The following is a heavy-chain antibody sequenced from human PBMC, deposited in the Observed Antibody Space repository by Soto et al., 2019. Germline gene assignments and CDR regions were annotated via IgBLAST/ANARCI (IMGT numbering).Heavy chain of an antibody. CDR2: ISSSSSYI. V-gene: IGHV3-21*01. J-gene: IGHJ4*02. Sequence: EVQLVESGGGLVKPGGSLRLSCAASGFTFSSYSMNWVRQAPGKGLEWVSSISSSSSYIYYADSVKGRFTISRDNAKNSLYLQMNSLRAEDTAVYYWARGKGCSGGSCYFDYWGQGTLVTVSS. CDR3: ARGKGCSGGSCYFDY. CDR1: GFTFSSYS. D-gene: IGHD2-15*01.